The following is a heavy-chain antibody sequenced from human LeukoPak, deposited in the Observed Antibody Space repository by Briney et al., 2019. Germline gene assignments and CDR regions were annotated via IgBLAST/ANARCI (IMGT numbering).Heavy chain of an antibody. V-gene: IGHV3-23*01. D-gene: IGHD5-18*01. CDR3: AKGGYSYAVNW. CDR1: GVTLSTYA. Sequence: GGSLRLSCAASGVTLSTYAMSWARQAPGKGLEWVSAISGSGGSTYYADSVKGRFTISRDNSKNTLYLQMNSLRAEDTAVYYCAKGGYSYAVNWWGQGTLVTVSS. CDR2: ISGSGGST. J-gene: IGHJ4*02.